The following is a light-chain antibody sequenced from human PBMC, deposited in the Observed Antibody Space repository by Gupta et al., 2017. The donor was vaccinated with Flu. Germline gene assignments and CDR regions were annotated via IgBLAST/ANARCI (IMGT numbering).Light chain of an antibody. CDR1: SSDVGAYNY. J-gene: IGLJ3*02. Sequence: QFALTQPASVSGSPGPSITISCTGTSSDVGAYNYISWFQQHPGKAPKLMIYDVSNRPSGVSNRFSGSKSGNTASLTISGLQAEDEAEYFCTSYTSSTTWVFGGGTKLTVL. CDR3: TSYTSSTTWV. CDR2: DVS. V-gene: IGLV2-14*01.